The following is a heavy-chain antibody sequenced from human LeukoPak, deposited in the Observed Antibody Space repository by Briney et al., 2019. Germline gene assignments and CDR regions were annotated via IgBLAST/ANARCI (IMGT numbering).Heavy chain of an antibody. CDR1: GFIFDDYA. D-gene: IGHD1-26*01. J-gene: IGHJ5*02. V-gene: IGHV3-43D*03. CDR3: ASLWELGH. Sequence: GGSLRLSCAASGFIFDDYAMHWVRQAPGKGLEWVSFISWDGGSIYYADSVKGRFTISRDTAKNSLYLQMNSLRAEDTAVYYCASLWELGHWGQGTLVTVSS. CDR2: ISWDGGSI.